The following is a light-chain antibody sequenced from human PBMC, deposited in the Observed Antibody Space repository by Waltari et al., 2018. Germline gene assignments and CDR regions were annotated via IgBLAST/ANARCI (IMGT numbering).Light chain of an antibody. CDR1: QSVANN. CDR3: QQSNNWPQT. J-gene: IGKJ1*01. CDR2: AAS. Sequence: DIVMTQSPATLSVSPGERATLSCRASQSVANNLAWYQQKRVQAPRLLIYAASIRATGIPARFFGSGSGTEFTLTISSLQSEDSAVYYCQQSNNWPQTFGQGTKVEIK. V-gene: IGKV3-15*01.